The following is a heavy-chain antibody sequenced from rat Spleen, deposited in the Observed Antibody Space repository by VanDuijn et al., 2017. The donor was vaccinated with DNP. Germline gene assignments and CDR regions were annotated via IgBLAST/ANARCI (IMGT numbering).Heavy chain of an antibody. D-gene: IGHD1-4*01. CDR3: ARWPGYNPPYAMDA. Sequence: EVQLQESGPGLVKPSQSLSLTCSVTGYSITSSYRWNWIRKFPGNKLEWMGSVNRAGTTNYHPSLKSRISITRDTSKNQFFLQVNSVTTEDTATYYCARWPGYNPPYAMDAWGQGASVTVSS. J-gene: IGHJ4*01. CDR1: GYSITSSYR. V-gene: IGHV3-3*01. CDR2: VNRAGTT.